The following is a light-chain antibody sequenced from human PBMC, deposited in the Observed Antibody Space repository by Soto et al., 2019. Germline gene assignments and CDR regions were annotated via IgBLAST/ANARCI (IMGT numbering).Light chain of an antibody. V-gene: IGKV3-20*01. CDR2: GAS. CDR3: QQYGSSPT. Sequence: IVLSQSPGTLSLSTGERPTLSCRASQSVSSSYLAWYQQKPGQAPRLLIYGASSRATGIPDRFSGSGSGTDFTLTISRLEPEDCAVYYCQQYGSSPTFGQGAKVDI. CDR1: QSVSSSY. J-gene: IGKJ1*01.